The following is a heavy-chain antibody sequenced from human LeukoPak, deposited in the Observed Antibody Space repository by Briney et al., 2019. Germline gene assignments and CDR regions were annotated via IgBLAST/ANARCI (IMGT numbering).Heavy chain of an antibody. Sequence: SETLSLTCTVSGGSISSYYWSWIRQPPGKGLEWIGYIYYSGSTNYNPSLKSRVTISVDTSKNQFSLKLSSVTAADTAVYYCARHVKMYSSNWYADYWGQGTLVTVSS. V-gene: IGHV4-59*08. J-gene: IGHJ4*02. CDR1: GGSISSYY. CDR3: ARHVKMYSSNWYADY. CDR2: IYYSGST. D-gene: IGHD6-13*01.